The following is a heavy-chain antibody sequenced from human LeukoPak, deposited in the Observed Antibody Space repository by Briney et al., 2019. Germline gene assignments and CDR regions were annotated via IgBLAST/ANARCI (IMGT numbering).Heavy chain of an antibody. J-gene: IGHJ4*02. CDR1: GFTFSSYG. D-gene: IGHD3-10*01. Sequence: GGSLRLSCAACGFTFSSYGMHWVRQAPGKGLEWVAVISYDGSNKYYADSVKGGSTISRDNYKNTLYLQMDSLRAEDTAVYYCAKDPYYYGSGSYGPDYWGQGTLVTVSS. CDR3: AKDPYYYGSGSYGPDY. V-gene: IGHV3-30*18. CDR2: ISYDGSNK.